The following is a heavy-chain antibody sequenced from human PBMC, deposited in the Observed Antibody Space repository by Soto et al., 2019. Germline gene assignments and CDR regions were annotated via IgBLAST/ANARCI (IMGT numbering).Heavy chain of an antibody. Sequence: GASVKVSCKASGYSFGGHYIHWVRQAPGQGLEWMGWINPSSGGTNFAQNFQDRLTMTRDTSISTAYMDVNSLRSDDTAVYYCARTYSDTSPNIDYWGQGTLVTVSS. CDR3: ARTYSDTSPNIDY. D-gene: IGHD5-12*01. V-gene: IGHV1-2*02. J-gene: IGHJ4*02. CDR2: INPSSGGT. CDR1: GYSFGGHY.